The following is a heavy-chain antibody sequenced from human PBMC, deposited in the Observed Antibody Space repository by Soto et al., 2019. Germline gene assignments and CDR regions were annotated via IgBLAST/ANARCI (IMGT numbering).Heavy chain of an antibody. CDR1: GFTFNSYA. V-gene: IGHV3-23*01. D-gene: IGHD2-15*01. CDR3: AKGFCSGGSCYSRLFDY. CDR2: VSGNGDST. J-gene: IGHJ4*02. Sequence: EVQLLESGGGLVQPGGSLRLSCAASGFTFNSYAMSWVRQAPGKGLEWVSAVSGNGDSTYYADSVKGRFTISRDNSKNTLSLQMSGLRADDTAVYYCAKGFCSGGSCYSRLFDYWGQGTLVTVSS.